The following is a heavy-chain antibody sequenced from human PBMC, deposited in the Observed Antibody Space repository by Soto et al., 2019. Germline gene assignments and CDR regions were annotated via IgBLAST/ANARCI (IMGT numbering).Heavy chain of an antibody. J-gene: IGHJ4*02. V-gene: IGHV3-23*01. Sequence: PGGSLRLSCAASGFTFSSYAMGWVRQAPGKGLEWVSDISGSGEHLYNADSVKGRFTISRDNSKNTLYLQMSSLRAEDTALYYCTKHHRYTSGCPDSWGQGTLVTVSS. CDR2: ISGSGEHL. CDR1: GFTFSSYA. D-gene: IGHD6-19*01. CDR3: TKHHRYTSGCPDS.